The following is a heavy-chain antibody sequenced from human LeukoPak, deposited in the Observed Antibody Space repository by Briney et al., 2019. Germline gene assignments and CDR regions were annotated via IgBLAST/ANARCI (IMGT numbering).Heavy chain of an antibody. V-gene: IGHV4-38-2*02. J-gene: IGHJ4*02. CDR2: IYHSGST. CDR3: ARRVGVALDY. D-gene: IGHD2-21*01. CDR1: VYSISSGYY. Sequence: SETLSLTCTVSVYSISSGYYWGWIRQPPGKGLEWIGSIYHSGSTYYNPSLKSRVTISVDTSKNQFSLKLSSVTAADTAVYYCARRVGVALDYCGQGTLVTVSS.